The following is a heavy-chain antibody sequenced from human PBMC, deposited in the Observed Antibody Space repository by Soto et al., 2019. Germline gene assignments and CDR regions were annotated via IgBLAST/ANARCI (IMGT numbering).Heavy chain of an antibody. Sequence: ASVKVSCKASGYTLTGYGISWVRQAPGQGLEWTGWISAYNGNTNYAQKLQGRVTMTTDTSTSTAYMELRSLRSDDTAVYYCARGGLVWAVTIYFDYWGQGTLVTVSS. CDR2: ISAYNGNT. D-gene: IGHD4-17*01. CDR1: GYTLTGYG. J-gene: IGHJ4*02. CDR3: ARGGLVWAVTIYFDY. V-gene: IGHV1-18*01.